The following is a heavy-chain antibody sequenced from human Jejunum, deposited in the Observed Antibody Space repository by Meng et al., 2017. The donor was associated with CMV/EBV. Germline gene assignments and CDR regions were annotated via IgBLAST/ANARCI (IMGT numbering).Heavy chain of an antibody. J-gene: IGHJ1*01. V-gene: IGHV3-23*01. D-gene: IGHD3/OR15-3a*01. CDR2: ISANGGSA. Sequence: SGFSFSNNVRNWVRQGPGKGLEWVSTISANGGSANYADSVKGRFTISRDNSKNTLYLQMHSLRADDTAIYYCVTVYHAFWGSLGPWGQGTLGTVSS. CDR3: VTVYHAFWGSLGP. CDR1: GFSFSNNV.